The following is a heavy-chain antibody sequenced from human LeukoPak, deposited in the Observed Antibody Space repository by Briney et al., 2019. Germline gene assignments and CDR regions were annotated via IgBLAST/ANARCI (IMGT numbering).Heavy chain of an antibody. CDR3: ARPHSSSWYEFDY. CDR2: IHYSGST. J-gene: IGHJ4*02. D-gene: IGHD6-13*01. Sequence: PSETLSLTCTVSGCSISSYNWSWIRQPPGKGLEWIGYIHYSGSTNYNPSLKSRVTITVNTSKNHFSLKRGSVAAAATAVYSCARPHSSSWYEFDYWGQETLVTVSS. CDR1: GCSISSYN. V-gene: IGHV4-59*08.